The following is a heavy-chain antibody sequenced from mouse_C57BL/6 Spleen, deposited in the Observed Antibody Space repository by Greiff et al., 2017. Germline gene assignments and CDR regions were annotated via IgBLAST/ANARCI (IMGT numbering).Heavy chain of an antibody. CDR2: IYPGDGDT. CDR3: SGGDYESSAWFAY. CDR1: GYAFSSSW. J-gene: IGHJ3*01. D-gene: IGHD2-4*01. V-gene: IGHV1-82*01. Sequence: QVHVKQSGPELVKPGASVKISCKASGYAFSSSWMNWVKQRPGKGLEWIGRIYPGDGDTNYNGKLKGKATLTADKSSSTAYMQLSSLTSEDSAVYFCSGGDYESSAWFAYWGQGTLFTVSA.